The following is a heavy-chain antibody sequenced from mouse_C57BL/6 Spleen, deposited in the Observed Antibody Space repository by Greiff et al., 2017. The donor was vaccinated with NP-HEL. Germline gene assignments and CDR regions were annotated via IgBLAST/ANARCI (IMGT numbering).Heavy chain of an antibody. CDR1: GFNIKDYY. CDR3: ARYITTVVANYFDY. CDR2: IDPEDGET. Sequence: EVKLMESGAELVKPGASVKLSCTASGFNIKDYYMHWVKQRTEQGLEWIGRIDPEDGETKYAPKFQGKATITADTPSNTAYLQLSSLTSEDTAVYYCARYITTVVANYFDYWGQGTTLTVSS. J-gene: IGHJ2*01. D-gene: IGHD1-1*01. V-gene: IGHV14-2*01.